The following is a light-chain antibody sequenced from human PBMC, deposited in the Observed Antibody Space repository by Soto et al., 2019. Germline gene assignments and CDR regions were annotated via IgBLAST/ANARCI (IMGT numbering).Light chain of an antibody. CDR2: GAS. J-gene: IGKJ5*01. Sequence: EILRTQSPDTLSVSPGESATLSCRASQRVHSNLAGYQQRPGQAPRLLIYGASTRATGVPARFSGRGSGTEFTLTISSLQSEDFAVYYCQQYTNWPPNTFGQGTRLEIK. V-gene: IGKV3-15*01. CDR3: QQYTNWPPNT. CDR1: QRVHSN.